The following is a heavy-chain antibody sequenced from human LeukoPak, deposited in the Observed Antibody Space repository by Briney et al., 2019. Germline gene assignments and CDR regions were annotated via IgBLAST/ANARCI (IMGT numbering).Heavy chain of an antibody. Sequence: SETLSLTCTVSGGSISSYYWSWIRQPAGKGLEWVGRIYTSGSTNYNPSLKSRVTISVDKSKNQFSLKLSSVTAADTAVYYCARDYYGSGSLYYFDYWGQGTLVTVSS. CDR3: ARDYYGSGSLYYFDY. CDR1: GGSISSYY. J-gene: IGHJ4*02. CDR2: IYTSGST. D-gene: IGHD3-10*01. V-gene: IGHV4-4*07.